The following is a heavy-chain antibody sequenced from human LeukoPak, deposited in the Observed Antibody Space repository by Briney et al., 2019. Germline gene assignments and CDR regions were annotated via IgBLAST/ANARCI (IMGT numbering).Heavy chain of an antibody. J-gene: IGHJ3*02. CDR2: IIPIFGTA. CDR3: ARSTGIVVVVAATPPDAFDI. D-gene: IGHD2-15*01. V-gene: IGHV1-69*05. Sequence: GASVKVSCKASGGTFSSYAISWVRQAPGQGLEWMGGIIPIFGTADYAQKFQGRVTITTDESTSTAYMELSSLRSEDTAVYYCARSTGIVVVVAATPPDAFDIWGQGTMVTVSS. CDR1: GGTFSSYA.